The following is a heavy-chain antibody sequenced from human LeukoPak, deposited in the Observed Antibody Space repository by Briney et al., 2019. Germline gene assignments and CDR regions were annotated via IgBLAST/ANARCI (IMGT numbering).Heavy chain of an antibody. V-gene: IGHV4-59*01. CDR2: IYYSGST. CDR3: ARAPRGRNYYYYMDV. D-gene: IGHD3-16*01. Sequence: SSETLSFTCTVSGGSMSSYYWSWIRQPPGKGLDWIGYIYYSGSTNYNPSLKSRVTISVDTSKNQFSLNLTSVTAADTAIYYCARAPRGRNYYYYMDVWGKGTTVTVSS. CDR1: GGSMSSYY. J-gene: IGHJ6*03.